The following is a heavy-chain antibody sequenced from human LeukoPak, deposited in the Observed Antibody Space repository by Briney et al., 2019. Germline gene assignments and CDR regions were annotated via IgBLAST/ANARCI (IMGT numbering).Heavy chain of an antibody. D-gene: IGHD4-23*01. Sequence: SETLSLTCTVSGGSLSSYYWSWIRQSPGKGLEWIGYIDYSGSASYNASFKSRVTISVDTAKSQFSLDLRSVTAADTAVYYCARDAWNGNSPLDYWGQGTLVTVSS. V-gene: IGHV4-59*12. CDR1: GGSLSSYY. CDR2: IDYSGSA. J-gene: IGHJ4*02. CDR3: ARDAWNGNSPLDY.